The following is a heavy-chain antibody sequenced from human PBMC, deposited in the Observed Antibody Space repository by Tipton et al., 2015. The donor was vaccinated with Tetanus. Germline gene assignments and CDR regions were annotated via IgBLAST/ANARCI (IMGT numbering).Heavy chain of an antibody. J-gene: IGHJ4*02. V-gene: IGHV4-61*01. Sequence: TLSLTCTVSGGSISSGSYFWNWIRQPPGKGLEWIGYIYYSGSTNYNPSLKSRVTISVDTSKNQFSLKLSSVTAADTAVYYCARGTGDYWGQGTLVTVSS. CDR1: GGSISSGSYF. CDR2: IYYSGST. CDR3: ARGTGDY. D-gene: IGHD1-14*01.